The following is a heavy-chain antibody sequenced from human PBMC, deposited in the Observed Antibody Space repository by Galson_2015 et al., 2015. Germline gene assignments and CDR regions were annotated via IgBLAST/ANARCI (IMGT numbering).Heavy chain of an antibody. CDR1: GFTFSSYA. Sequence: SLRLSCAASGFTFSSYALHWVRQAPGKGLEWVAVISYDGSNKNYADSVKGRFTISRDNSQNTLYLEMNSLRDEDMAVYFCARSLHDILTGYYGRGYFDHWGQGTLVTVSS. CDR3: ARSLHDILTGYYGRGYFDH. J-gene: IGHJ4*02. D-gene: IGHD3-9*01. CDR2: ISYDGSNK. V-gene: IGHV3-30-3*01.